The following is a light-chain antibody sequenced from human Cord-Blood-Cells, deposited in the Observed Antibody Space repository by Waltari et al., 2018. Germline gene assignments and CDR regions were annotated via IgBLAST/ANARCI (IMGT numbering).Light chain of an antibody. Sequence: DIQMTQSPSSLSASVGDRVTITCRASQSISSYLNWYQQKQGKDPKLLIYAASSLQSGVPTRFSGSGSGTDFTLTISSVQPEDSATYYCQQSYSTPRTFGQGTKVEIK. CDR3: QQSYSTPRT. J-gene: IGKJ1*01. V-gene: IGKV1-39*01. CDR1: QSISSY. CDR2: AAS.